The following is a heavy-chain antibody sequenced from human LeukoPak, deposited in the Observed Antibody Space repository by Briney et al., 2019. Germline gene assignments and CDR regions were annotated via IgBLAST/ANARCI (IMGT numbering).Heavy chain of an antibody. CDR1: RDSPSINSSG. V-gene: IGHV6-1*01. Sequence: RSLSHTCAISRDSPSINSSGWNCIRQSRSRGLEWLGRTYYRAKLYNDYAVSVKSRITINPDTSKNQFALQLNSVTPEDTAVYYCARGSRVEMATIFAPFDYWCQGTLVTVSS. CDR3: ARGSRVEMATIFAPFDY. J-gene: IGHJ4*02. D-gene: IGHD5-24*01. CDR2: TYYRAKLYN.